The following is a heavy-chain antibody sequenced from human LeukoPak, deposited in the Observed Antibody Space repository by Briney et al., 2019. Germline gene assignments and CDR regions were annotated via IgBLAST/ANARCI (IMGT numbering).Heavy chain of an antibody. CDR1: GFSSSIYA. Sequence: GGSLRLSCAAPGFSSSIYATSWVRHASGKGRGWVSSLIVIVDSSYYADYVKGRFIISRDNSKNTLYLQMNSLRAEGTAVYYCAKVLSLRHFDWVLYIDHWGQGTLVTVSS. J-gene: IGHJ4*02. CDR2: LIVIVDSS. D-gene: IGHD3-9*01. CDR3: AKVLSLRHFDWVLYIDH. V-gene: IGHV3-23*01.